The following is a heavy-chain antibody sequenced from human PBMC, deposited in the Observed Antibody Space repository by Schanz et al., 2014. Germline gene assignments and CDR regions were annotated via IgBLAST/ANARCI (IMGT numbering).Heavy chain of an antibody. D-gene: IGHD2-15*01. CDR1: GFTFSSYG. J-gene: IGHJ4*02. V-gene: IGHV3-33*01. Sequence: QVQLVESGGGVVQPGRSLRLSCAASGFTFSSYGMHWVRQAPGKGLEWVAAMSYDGSIKYYADSVRGRFTISRDRFQNALYLRMSSLRAEDTAVYYCARDRGYCSGGGCLTFDYWGQGTLVTVSS. CDR2: MSYDGSIK. CDR3: ARDRGYCSGGGCLTFDY.